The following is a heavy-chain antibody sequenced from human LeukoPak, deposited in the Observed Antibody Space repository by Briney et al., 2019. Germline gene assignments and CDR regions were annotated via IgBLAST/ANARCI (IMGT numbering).Heavy chain of an antibody. D-gene: IGHD3-10*01. J-gene: IGHJ6*03. CDR3: AEPPDGVRGVTPGGYYYYYMDV. CDR2: ISHTGATV. CDR1: GFTFSDNY. Sequence: GGSLRLSCAASGFTFSDNYMSWIRQAPGKGLEWVSYISHTGATVYYADSVKGRFTISRDDAQKSVYLQMNSLTTDDTAVYYCAEPPDGVRGVTPGGYYYYYMDVWGQRDHGHRLL. V-gene: IGHV3-11*01.